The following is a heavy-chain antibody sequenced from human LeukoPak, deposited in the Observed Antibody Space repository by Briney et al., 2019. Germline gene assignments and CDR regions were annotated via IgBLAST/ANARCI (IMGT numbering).Heavy chain of an antibody. Sequence: GGSLRLSYAASGFTFSSYSMNWVRQAPGKGLEWVSSISSSSSYIYYADSVRGRFTISRDNAKNSLYLQMNSLRAEDTAVYYCASGLYSSSWLEYFQHWGQGTLVTVSS. CDR3: ASGLYSSSWLEYFQH. CDR2: ISSSSSYI. D-gene: IGHD6-13*01. J-gene: IGHJ1*01. CDR1: GFTFSSYS. V-gene: IGHV3-21*01.